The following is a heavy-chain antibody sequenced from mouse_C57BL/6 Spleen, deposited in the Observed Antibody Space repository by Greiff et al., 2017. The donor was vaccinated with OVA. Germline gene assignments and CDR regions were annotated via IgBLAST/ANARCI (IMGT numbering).Heavy chain of an antibody. D-gene: IGHD3-3*01. V-gene: IGHV1-81*01. J-gene: IGHJ2*01. CDR2: IYPRSGDT. CDR3: AREGDVVDD. CDR1: GYTFTSYG. Sequence: VQLQESGAELVRPGASVKLSCKASGYTFTSYGISWVKQRPGQGLEWIGEIYPRSGDTYYNEKFKGKATLTADKSSSTAYMELRSLTSEDSAVYFCAREGDVVDDWGQGTTLTVSS.